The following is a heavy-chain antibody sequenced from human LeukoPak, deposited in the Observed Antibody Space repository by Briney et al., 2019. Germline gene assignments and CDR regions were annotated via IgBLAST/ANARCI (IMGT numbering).Heavy chain of an antibody. V-gene: IGHV3-9*01. CDR3: AKGEAIRYFDWLLYD. Sequence: GRSLRLSCAASGFTFDDYAMHWVRQAPGKGLEGVSGISWNSGTIYYADSVKGRFTISRDNAKNSLYLQMNSLRAEDTALYYCAKGEAIRYFDWLLYDWGQGTLVTVSS. CDR2: ISWNSGTI. D-gene: IGHD3-9*01. CDR1: GFTFDDYA. J-gene: IGHJ4*02.